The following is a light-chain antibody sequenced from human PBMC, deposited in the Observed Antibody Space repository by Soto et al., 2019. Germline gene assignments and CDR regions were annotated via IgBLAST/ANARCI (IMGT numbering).Light chain of an antibody. CDR3: SSYTSSSTPVV. J-gene: IGLJ2*01. Sequence: QSVLTQPASVSGSPGQSITISCTGSGSDVGGYNYVSWYQQYPGKAPKLMIFEVTNRPSGVSDRFSGSKSGNTASLTISSLQAEDEANYYCSSYTSSSTPVVFGGGTKLTVL. CDR1: GSDVGGYNY. CDR2: EVT. V-gene: IGLV2-14*01.